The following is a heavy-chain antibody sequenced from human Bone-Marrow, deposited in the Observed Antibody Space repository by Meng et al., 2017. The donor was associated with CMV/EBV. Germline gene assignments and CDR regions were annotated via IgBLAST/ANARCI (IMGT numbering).Heavy chain of an antibody. J-gene: IGHJ3*02. CDR2: ISPNNGGT. CDR1: GYTFTDYR. CDR3: ASKMYYDFWSAYRGTEGVDPFNI. V-gene: IGHV1-2*02. Sequence: ASVKVSCKASGYTFTDYRMHWVRQAPGQGLEWMGWISPNNGGTNYAQKFQGRVTMTRDTSISTAYMDLTRLTYDDTAVYYCASKMYYDFWSAYRGTEGVDPFNIWGQGTLVIVSS. D-gene: IGHD3-3*01.